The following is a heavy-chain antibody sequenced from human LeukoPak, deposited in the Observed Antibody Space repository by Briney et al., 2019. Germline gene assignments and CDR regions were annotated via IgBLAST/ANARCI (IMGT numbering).Heavy chain of an antibody. Sequence: SETLSLTCTVSAGAITSSTYYWGWIRQPPGKGLEWVGNIYYSGSTSYNPSLKSRVTISVDTSKDQFSLNLSSVTAADTAVYYCASTNDVEMATIPGAFDIWGQGTVVTVSS. CDR2: IYYSGST. D-gene: IGHD5-24*01. CDR3: ASTNDVEMATIPGAFDI. J-gene: IGHJ3*02. V-gene: IGHV4-39*01. CDR1: AGAITSSTYY.